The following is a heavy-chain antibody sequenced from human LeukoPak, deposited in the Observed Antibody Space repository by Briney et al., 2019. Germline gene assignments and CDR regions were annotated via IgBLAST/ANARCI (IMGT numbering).Heavy chain of an antibody. CDR2: IYYSGST. CDR3: ARVGAMVRGASGAFDI. J-gene: IGHJ3*02. CDR1: GGSFSSYY. D-gene: IGHD3-10*01. Sequence: SETLSLTCAVSGGSFSSYYWGWIRQPPGKGREWIGSIYYSGSTYYNPSLKSRVTISVDTSKNQFSLKLSSVTAADTAVYYCARVGAMVRGASGAFDIWGQGTMVTVSS. V-gene: IGHV4-39*07.